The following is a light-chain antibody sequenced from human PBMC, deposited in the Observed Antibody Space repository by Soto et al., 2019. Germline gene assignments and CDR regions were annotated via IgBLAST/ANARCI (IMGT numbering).Light chain of an antibody. J-gene: IGKJ1*01. CDR1: QGIRND. V-gene: IGKV1-17*01. CDR2: ATS. CDR3: LQHNTYPRT. Sequence: DIQLTQVSTSLAAPVGDMVTHTCRASQGIRNDLGWYQQKPGKAPKRLIYATSSLQSGVPSRFSGSGSGTEFTLTISSLQPEDFATYYCLQHNTYPRTFGQGTKVDIK.